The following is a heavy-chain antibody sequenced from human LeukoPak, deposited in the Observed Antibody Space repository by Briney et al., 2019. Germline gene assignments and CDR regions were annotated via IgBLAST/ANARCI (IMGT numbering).Heavy chain of an antibody. J-gene: IGHJ3*02. D-gene: IGHD3-22*01. CDR2: ISSSSSYI. CDR1: GFTFSSYS. Sequence: GGSLRLSCAASGFTFSSYSMNWVRQAPGKGLEWVSSISSSSSYIYYADSVKGRFTISRDNAKNSLYLQMNSLRAEDTAVYYCARSDDSSGYYHNPGAFDIWGQGTMVTVSS. V-gene: IGHV3-21*01. CDR3: ARSDDSSGYYHNPGAFDI.